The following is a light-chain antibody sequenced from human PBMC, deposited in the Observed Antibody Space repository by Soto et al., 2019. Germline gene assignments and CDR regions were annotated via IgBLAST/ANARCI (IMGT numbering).Light chain of an antibody. CDR1: QSISKY. V-gene: IGKV1-39*01. Sequence: DIQMTQSPSSLSASVGDRVTITCRASQSISKYLNWYQQRPGKAPKVLIYGALSLQSGVPPRFSGSGSGTDFTLTISSLQPEDFATYYGQQSYSTPWLLGRGTKVEIK. J-gene: IGKJ1*01. CDR3: QQSYSTPWL. CDR2: GAL.